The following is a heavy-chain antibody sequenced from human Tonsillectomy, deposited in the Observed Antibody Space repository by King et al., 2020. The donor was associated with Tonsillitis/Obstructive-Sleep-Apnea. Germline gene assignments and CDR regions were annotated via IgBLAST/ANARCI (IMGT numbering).Heavy chain of an antibody. CDR3: AVGANFYFYYMDV. CDR1: GGSFSGYY. D-gene: IGHD1-26*01. V-gene: IGHV4-34*01. Sequence: QVQLQQWGAGLLKPSETLSLTCAVYGGSFSGYYWSWIRQPPGKGLEWIGEINHSGSTDYNPSLKSRVTISVDTSKNQFSLNLTSVTAAETAVYYCAVGANFYFYYMDVWGKGTTVTVSS. J-gene: IGHJ6*03. CDR2: INHSGST.